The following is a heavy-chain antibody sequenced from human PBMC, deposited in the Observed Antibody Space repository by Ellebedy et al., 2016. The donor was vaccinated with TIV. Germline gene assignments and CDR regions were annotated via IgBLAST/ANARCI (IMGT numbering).Heavy chain of an antibody. D-gene: IGHD1-26*01. CDR2: INIGNGNI. Sequence: ASVKVSCXASGYTFPTFSMHWVRQAPGQSLEWMGWINIGNGNIKYSQKFQGRVTITKDTSTSTVYLVLSSLISEDTAVYYCARAAQVGLTGAGGLWGQGTRVTVSS. CDR1: GYTFPTFS. CDR3: ARAAQVGLTGAGGL. V-gene: IGHV1-3*04. J-gene: IGHJ4*02.